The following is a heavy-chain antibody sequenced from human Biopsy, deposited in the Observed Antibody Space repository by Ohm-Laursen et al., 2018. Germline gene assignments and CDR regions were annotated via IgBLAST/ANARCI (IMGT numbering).Heavy chain of an antibody. V-gene: IGHV4-59*08. J-gene: IGHJ3*02. CDR3: AKHGSGWTGDDAFHI. D-gene: IGHD6-19*01. Sequence: GTLSLTWTVSGGSISGSSWRWIRQAPGKGLEWIGYISYSRDTNYNPSLKSRITISVDTSKNQFSLKLTSVTAADTAVYYCAKHGSGWTGDDAFHIWGQGTMVTVSS. CDR2: ISYSRDT. CDR1: GGSISGSS.